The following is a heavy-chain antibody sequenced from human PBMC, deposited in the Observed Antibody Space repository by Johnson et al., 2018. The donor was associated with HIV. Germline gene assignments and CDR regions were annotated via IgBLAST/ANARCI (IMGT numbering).Heavy chain of an antibody. J-gene: IGHJ3*02. CDR2: ITLDGDST. CDR1: RFTFDDYA. D-gene: IGHD6-19*01. V-gene: IGHV3-43D*03. Sequence: VQLVESGGVVVQPGGSQRLSCETSRFTFDDYAMHWVRQAPGKGLEWVSLITLDGDSTYYADSVKGRFTISRDNSKNSLSLQMHSLRPEDTGLYYCAQDIASRYTNGGTLDIWGQGTMVTVSS. CDR3: AQDIASRYTNGGTLDI.